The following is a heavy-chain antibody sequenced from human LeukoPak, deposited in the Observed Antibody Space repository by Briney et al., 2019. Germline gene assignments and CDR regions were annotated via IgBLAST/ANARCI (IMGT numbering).Heavy chain of an antibody. J-gene: IGHJ6*04. D-gene: IGHD3-10*02. V-gene: IGHV3-48*04. CDR2: ISRSSTTI. Sequence: SGGSLRLSCAASGFTFSSYSMNWVRQAPGKGLDWVSYISRSSTTIYYADSVKGRFTISRDNAKNSLYLQMNSLRAEDTAVYYCAELGITMIGGLWGKGTTVTISS. CDR3: AELGITMIGGL. CDR1: GFTFSSYS.